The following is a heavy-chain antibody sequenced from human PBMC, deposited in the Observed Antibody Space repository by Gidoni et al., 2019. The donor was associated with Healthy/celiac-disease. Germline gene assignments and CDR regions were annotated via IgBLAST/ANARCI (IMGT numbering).Heavy chain of an antibody. V-gene: IGHV4-38-2*02. J-gene: IGHJ4*02. CDR3: ARYYYDSSRSFDY. CDR2: IYHSGST. D-gene: IGHD3-22*01. CDR1: GYSISSGYY. Sequence: QVQLQESGPGLVKPSETLSLTCTVSGYSISSGYYWGWIRQPPGKGLEWIGSIYHSGSTYYNPSLKSRVTISVDTSKNQFSLKLSSVTAADTAVYYCARYYYDSSRSFDYWGQGTLVTVSS.